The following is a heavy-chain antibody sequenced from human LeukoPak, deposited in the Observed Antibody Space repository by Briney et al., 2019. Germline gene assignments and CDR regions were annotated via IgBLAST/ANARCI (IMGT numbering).Heavy chain of an antibody. J-gene: IGHJ2*01. CDR1: GFTFSSSW. CDR2: INSDGSST. Sequence: GGSLRLSCAASGFTFSSSWMHWVRQAPEKGLVWVSRINSDGSSTSYADSVKGRFTISRDNAKNTLFLQMNSLRAEDTAVYYCARDAPDPYWYFDLWGRGTLVTVSS. V-gene: IGHV3-74*01. CDR3: ARDAPDPYWYFDL.